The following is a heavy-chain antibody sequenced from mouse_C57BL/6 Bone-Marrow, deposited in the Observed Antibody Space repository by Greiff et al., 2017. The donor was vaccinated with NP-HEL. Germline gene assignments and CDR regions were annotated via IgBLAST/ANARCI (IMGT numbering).Heavy chain of an antibody. CDR2: INPYNGGT. V-gene: IGHV1-19*01. D-gene: IGHD1-1*01. J-gene: IGHJ3*01. CDR1: GYTFTDYY. CDR3: ARDVLLGFAY. Sequence: EVQLQESGPVLVKPGASVKMSCKASGYTFTDYYMNWVKQSHGKSLEWIGVINPYNGGTSYNQKFKGKATLTVDKSSSTAYMELNSLTSEDSAVYYCARDVLLGFAYWGQGTLVTVSA.